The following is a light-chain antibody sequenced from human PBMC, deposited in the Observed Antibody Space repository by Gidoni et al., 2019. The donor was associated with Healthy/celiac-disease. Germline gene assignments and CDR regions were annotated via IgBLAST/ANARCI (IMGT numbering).Light chain of an antibody. J-gene: IGKJ4*01. CDR1: QSVSSSY. CDR2: GAS. V-gene: IGKV3D-7*01. CDR3: QQDYNSPPLT. Sequence: EIVMTQSPATLSLSPGERATLSCRASQSVSSSYLSWYQQKPGQAPRLLIYGASTRATGIPARFSGSGSGTDFTLTISSLQPEDFAVYYCQQDYNSPPLTFGGXTKVEIK.